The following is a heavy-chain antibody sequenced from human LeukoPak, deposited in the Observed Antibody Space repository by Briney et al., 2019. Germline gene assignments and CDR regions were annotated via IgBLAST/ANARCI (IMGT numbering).Heavy chain of an antibody. Sequence: SVKVSCKASGGTFSSYAISWVRQAPGQGLEWMGGIIPIFGTANYAQKFQGRVTITTDESTSTAYMELSSLRSEDTAVYYCARSEVGDGYNIYYYYYYMDVWGKGTTVTVSS. CDR2: IIPIFGTA. D-gene: IGHD5-24*01. CDR3: ARSEVGDGYNIYYYYYYMDV. V-gene: IGHV1-69*05. CDR1: GGTFSSYA. J-gene: IGHJ6*03.